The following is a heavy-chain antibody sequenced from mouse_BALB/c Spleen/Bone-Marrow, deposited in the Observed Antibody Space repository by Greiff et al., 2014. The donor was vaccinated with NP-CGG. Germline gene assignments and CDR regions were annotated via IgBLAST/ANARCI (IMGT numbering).Heavy chain of an antibody. D-gene: IGHD1-1*01. CDR3: ARGLLLLDY. CDR2: ISIYYGNT. CDR1: SYKFTDYA. V-gene: IGHV1-67*01. J-gene: IGHJ4*01. Sequence: VKLMESGPELVRPGVSVKISCKGSSYKFTDYAMHWVKQSHAKSLEWIGVISIYYGNTNYNQKFKGKATMTVDKSSSTAYMELARLTSEDSAVYYCARGLLLLDYWGQGTSVTVSS.